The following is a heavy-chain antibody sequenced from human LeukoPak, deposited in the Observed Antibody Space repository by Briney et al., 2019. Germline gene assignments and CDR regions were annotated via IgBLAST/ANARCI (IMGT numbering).Heavy chain of an antibody. CDR3: ARLAMATITYYFDY. V-gene: IGHV4-38-2*01. D-gene: IGHD5-24*01. CDR2: IYREGST. CDR1: GYSISSGFY. Sequence: SETLSLTCGVSGYSISSGFYWAWIRQPPGKGLEWIGSIYREGSTYYNPSLKSRVTISVDTSKNQFSLKLDSVTAADTAVYHCARLAMATITYYFDYWGQGTLVTVSS. J-gene: IGHJ4*02.